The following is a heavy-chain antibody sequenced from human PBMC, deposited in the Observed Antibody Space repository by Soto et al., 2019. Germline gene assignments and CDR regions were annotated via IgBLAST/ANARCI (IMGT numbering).Heavy chain of an antibody. CDR1: GFTFSSYA. CDR3: AKDQYYDILTGYWNPGAFDI. J-gene: IGHJ3*02. Sequence: GGSLRLSCAASGFTFSSYAMSWVRQAPGKGLEWVSAISGSGGSTYYADSVKGRFTISRDNSKNTLYLQMNSLRAEDTAVYYCAKDQYYDILTGYWNPGAFDIWGQGTMVTVSS. CDR2: ISGSGGST. V-gene: IGHV3-23*01. D-gene: IGHD3-9*01.